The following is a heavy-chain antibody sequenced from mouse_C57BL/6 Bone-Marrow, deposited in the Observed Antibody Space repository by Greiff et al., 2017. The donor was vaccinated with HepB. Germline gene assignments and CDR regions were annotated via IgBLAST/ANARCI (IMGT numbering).Heavy chain of an antibody. J-gene: IGHJ1*03. Sequence: QVRLQQSGPELVKPGASVKLSCKASGYTFTSYDINWVKQRPGQGLEWIGWIYPRDGSTKDNEKFKGKATWTVDTSSSTAYMELHSLTSEDSAVYFCAAVGYFDVWGTGTTVTVSS. V-gene: IGHV1-85*01. CDR3: AAVGYFDV. CDR2: IYPRDGST. D-gene: IGHD1-1*01. CDR1: GYTFTSYD.